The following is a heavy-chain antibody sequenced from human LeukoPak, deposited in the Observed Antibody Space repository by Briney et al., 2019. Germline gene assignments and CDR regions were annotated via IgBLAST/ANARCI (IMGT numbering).Heavy chain of an antibody. J-gene: IGHJ4*02. CDR3: AARYSGYDERDY. Sequence: GGSLRLSCAASGFTFSSYGMHWVRQAPGKGLKWVAVISYDGSNKYYADSVKGRFTISRDNSKNTLYLQMNSLRAEDTAVYYCAARYSGYDERDYWGQGTLVTVSS. V-gene: IGHV3-30*03. CDR1: GFTFSSYG. D-gene: IGHD5-12*01. CDR2: ISYDGSNK.